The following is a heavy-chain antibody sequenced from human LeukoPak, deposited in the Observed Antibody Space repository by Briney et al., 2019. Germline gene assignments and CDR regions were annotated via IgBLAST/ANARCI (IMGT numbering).Heavy chain of an antibody. CDR1: GGTFSSYA. CDR2: IIPIFGTT. J-gene: IGHJ4*02. D-gene: IGHD4-17*01. Sequence: ASVKVSCKASGGTFSSYAISWVRQAPGQGLEWMGGIIPIFGTTNYAQKFQDRVTITADKSTSTAYMELSSLRSEDTAVYYCARGNKDYGDYARGLSDYWGQGTLVTVSS. CDR3: ARGNKDYGDYARGLSDY. V-gene: IGHV1-69*06.